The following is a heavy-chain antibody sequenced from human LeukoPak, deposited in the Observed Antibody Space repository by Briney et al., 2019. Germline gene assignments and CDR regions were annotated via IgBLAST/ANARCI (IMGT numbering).Heavy chain of an antibody. V-gene: IGHV4-61*08. CDR3: ARDSWELHAFDI. Sequence: MTSETLSLTCTVSGASITGGDYHWSWIRQYPGKGLEWLGYIYHTGSTNYNPSLKSRVTMSVDTSKNQFSLKLSSVTAADTAVYYCARDSWELHAFDIWGQGTMVTVSS. J-gene: IGHJ3*02. D-gene: IGHD1-26*01. CDR1: GASITGGDYH. CDR2: IYHTGST.